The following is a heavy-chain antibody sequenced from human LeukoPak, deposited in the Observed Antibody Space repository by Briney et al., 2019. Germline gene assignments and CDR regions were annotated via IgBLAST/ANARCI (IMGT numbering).Heavy chain of an antibody. D-gene: IGHD4-17*01. Sequence: GGSLRLSCAASGFTFSTYWMSWVRQAPGKGLEWVANLNEDGSEKYYVDTVKGRFTISRDNTRNSLYVQMSSLRPEDTAVYYCTRTSGDPLDYWGQGTLATASS. V-gene: IGHV3-7*01. J-gene: IGHJ4*02. CDR1: GFTFSTYW. CDR3: TRTSGDPLDY. CDR2: LNEDGSEK.